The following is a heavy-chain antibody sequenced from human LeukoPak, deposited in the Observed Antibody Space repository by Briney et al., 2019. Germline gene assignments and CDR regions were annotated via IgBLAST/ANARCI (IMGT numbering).Heavy chain of an antibody. Sequence: GRSLRLSCAASGFTLGDYDIHWVRQAPGKGLVWASRINTDGSSTSYADSVKGRFTISRDNAKNTLYLQMNSLRAEDTAVYYCARASGGSYEPFFDYWGQGTLVTVSS. CDR2: INTDGSST. D-gene: IGHD5-12*01. CDR3: ARASGGSYEPFFDY. CDR1: GFTLGDYD. V-gene: IGHV3-74*01. J-gene: IGHJ4*02.